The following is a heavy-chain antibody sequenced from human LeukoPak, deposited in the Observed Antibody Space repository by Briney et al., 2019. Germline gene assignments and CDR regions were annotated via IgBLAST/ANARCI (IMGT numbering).Heavy chain of an antibody. Sequence: PGGSLRLSCAGPGFTFSNYAMHWVRQAPGKGLEWVTVISYDGSNKYYADSVKGRFTISRDNSMNTLYLDMSSLRAEDSAMYYCAISNAYYYTAFDIWGQGTMVTVSS. CDR1: GFTFSNYA. D-gene: IGHD3-22*01. CDR3: AISNAYYYTAFDI. J-gene: IGHJ3*02. CDR2: ISYDGSNK. V-gene: IGHV3-30-3*01.